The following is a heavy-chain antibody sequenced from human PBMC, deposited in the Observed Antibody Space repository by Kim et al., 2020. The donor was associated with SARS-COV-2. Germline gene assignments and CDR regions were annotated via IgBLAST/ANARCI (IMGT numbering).Heavy chain of an antibody. CDR1: GGSFSGYY. J-gene: IGHJ5*02. Sequence: SETLSLTCAVYGGSFSGYYWSWIRQPPGKGLEWIGEINHSGSTNYNPSLKSRVTISVDTSKNQFSLKLSSVTVADTAVYYCASLRILVVYAIGWFDPWGQGTLVTVSS. CDR3: ASLRILVVYAIGWFDP. D-gene: IGHD2-8*02. CDR2: INHSGST. V-gene: IGHV4-34*01.